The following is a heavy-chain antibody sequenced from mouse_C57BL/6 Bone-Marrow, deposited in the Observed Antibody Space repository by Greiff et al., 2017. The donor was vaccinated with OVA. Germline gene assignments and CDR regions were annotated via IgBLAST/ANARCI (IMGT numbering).Heavy chain of an antibody. V-gene: IGHV1-64*01. J-gene: IGHJ3*01. CDR1: GYTFTSYW. CDR3: ADWPWFAY. Sequence: VQLQQPGAELVKPGASVKLSCKASGYTFTSYWMHWVKQRPGQGLEWIGMIHPNSGSTNYNEKFKSKVTLTVAKSSSPAYMQLSSLTSEDSAVYYCADWPWFAYWGQGTLVTVSA. CDR2: IHPNSGST. D-gene: IGHD4-1*01.